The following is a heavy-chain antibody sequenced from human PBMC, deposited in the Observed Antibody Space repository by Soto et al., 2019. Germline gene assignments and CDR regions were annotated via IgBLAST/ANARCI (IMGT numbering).Heavy chain of an antibody. J-gene: IGHJ6*02. D-gene: IGHD6-19*01. CDR3: ASTSSSGFSRYYYYYGMDV. CDR2: IYYSGST. CDR1: GGSISSGGYY. Sequence: SETLSLTCTVSGGSISSGGYYWSWIRQHPGKGLEWIGYIYYSGSTYYNPSLKSRVTMSVDTSKNQFSLKLSSVTAADTAVYYCASTSSSGFSRYYYYYGMDVWGQGTTVTVSS. V-gene: IGHV4-31*03.